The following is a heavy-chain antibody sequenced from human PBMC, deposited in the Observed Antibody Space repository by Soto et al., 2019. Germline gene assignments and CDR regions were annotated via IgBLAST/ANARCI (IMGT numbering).Heavy chain of an antibody. V-gene: IGHV4-34*01. CDR1: GGSFSGYY. CDR2: INHSGST. Sequence: SETLSLTCAVYGGSFSGYYWSWIRQPPGKGLEWIGEINHSGSTNYNPSLKSRVTISVDTSKNQFSLKLSSVTAADTAVYYCARGARFGELLYFDYWGQGTLVTVSS. J-gene: IGHJ4*02. D-gene: IGHD3-10*01. CDR3: ARGARFGELLYFDY.